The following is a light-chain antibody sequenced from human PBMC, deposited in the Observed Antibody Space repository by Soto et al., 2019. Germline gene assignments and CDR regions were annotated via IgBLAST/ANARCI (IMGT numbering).Light chain of an antibody. CDR1: QSVTRY. V-gene: IGKV3-11*01. CDR3: QQRTDRPPWT. J-gene: IGKJ1*01. Sequence: EIVLTQSPATLSLSPGEGATLSCRASQSVTRYLAWYQQRPGQTPRLLIYDASIRATDFPARFSGSGSGTDFTLSISSLEPEDFAVYYCQQRTDRPPWTFGQGTKVDIK. CDR2: DAS.